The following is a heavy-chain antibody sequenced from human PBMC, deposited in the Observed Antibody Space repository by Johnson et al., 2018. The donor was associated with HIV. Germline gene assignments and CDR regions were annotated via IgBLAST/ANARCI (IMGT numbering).Heavy chain of an antibody. CDR1: GFIFGMFS. CDR2: IKQDGSNK. J-gene: IGHJ3*02. V-gene: IGHV3-7*01. CDR3: ARDEWELLQGGGAFDI. D-gene: IGHD1-26*01. Sequence: VQLVESGGGLVQPGGSLRLSCAASGFIFGMFSMRWVRQAPGRGLERVANIKQDGSNKYYADSVKGRFTISRANAQTTLYLQMHSMRAGDTAVYYCARDEWELLQGGGAFDIWGQGTMVTVSS.